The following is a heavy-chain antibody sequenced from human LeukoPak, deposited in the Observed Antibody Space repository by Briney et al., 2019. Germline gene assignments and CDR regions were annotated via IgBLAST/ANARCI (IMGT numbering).Heavy chain of an antibody. CDR2: INWNSDSI. Sequence: GGSLRLSCAVSGFTFDDYAMHWVRQVPGKGLEWVSGINWNSDSIGYADSVKGRFTTSRDNAKNSLYLQMNSLRAEDTAVYYCARGIGYHSSSWYGWYFDLWGRGTLVTVSS. V-gene: IGHV3-9*01. J-gene: IGHJ2*01. D-gene: IGHD6-13*01. CDR1: GFTFDDYA. CDR3: ARGIGYHSSSWYGWYFDL.